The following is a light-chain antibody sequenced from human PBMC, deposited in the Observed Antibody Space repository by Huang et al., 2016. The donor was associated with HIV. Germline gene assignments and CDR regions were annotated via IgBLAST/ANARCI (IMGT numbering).Light chain of an antibody. J-gene: IGKJ1*01. CDR2: AES. CDR3: QQYNNWPRT. V-gene: IGKV3-15*01. Sequence: EIVMTQSPATLSVSPGERATLSCRASQSVSSNLAWYQQTPGQAPRLLIYAESTRATGIPARLSGSGSGTEFTLTISSLQSEDFAVYYCQQYNNWPRTFGQGTKVEIK. CDR1: QSVSSN.